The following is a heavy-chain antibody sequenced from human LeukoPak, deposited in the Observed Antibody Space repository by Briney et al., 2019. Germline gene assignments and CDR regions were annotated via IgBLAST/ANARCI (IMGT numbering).Heavy chain of an antibody. V-gene: IGHV3-23*01. CDR2: ISGSGGST. CDR3: AKFPSYDSSGHDGFDV. J-gene: IGHJ3*01. CDR1: GFTFSSYA. D-gene: IGHD3-22*01. Sequence: GGSLRLSCAASGFTFSSYAMSWVRQAPGKGLEWVSAISGSGGSTYYADSVKGRFTISRDNSKDTLYLQMNSLRAEDTATYFCAKFPSYDSSGHDGFDVWGRGTRVTVSS.